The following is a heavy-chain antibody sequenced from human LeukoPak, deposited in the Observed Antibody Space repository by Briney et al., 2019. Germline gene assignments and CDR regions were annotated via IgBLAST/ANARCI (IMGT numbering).Heavy chain of an antibody. V-gene: IGHV4-4*07. CDR1: GASISSHY. D-gene: IGHD1-26*01. J-gene: IGHJ6*03. CDR2: IYNTGSA. Sequence: PSETLSLTCNVSGASISSHYWNWIRQPAGKELEWIGRIYNTGSANYNPSLKSRVTISVDSSKNQFSLKLSSVTAADTAVYYCARESPSGSYCYYCYYMDLWGKGTTVTVSS. CDR3: ARESPSGSYCYYCYYMDL.